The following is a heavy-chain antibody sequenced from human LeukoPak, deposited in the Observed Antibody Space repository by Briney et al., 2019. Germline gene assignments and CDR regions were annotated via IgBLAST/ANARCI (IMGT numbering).Heavy chain of an antibody. D-gene: IGHD1-14*01. V-gene: IGHV1-46*01. Sequence: AASVKVSCKASGYTFTSYSIHWVRQAPGQGLEWMGIINPSGGSTRYAQKFQGRVTMTRDTSTSTVYMELSSLRSEDTAVYYCARDGPGIDYWGQGTLVTVSS. CDR2: INPSGGST. CDR1: GYTFTSYS. CDR3: ARDGPGIDY. J-gene: IGHJ4*02.